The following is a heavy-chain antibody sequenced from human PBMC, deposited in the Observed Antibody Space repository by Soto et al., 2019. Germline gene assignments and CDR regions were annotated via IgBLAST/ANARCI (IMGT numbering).Heavy chain of an antibody. D-gene: IGHD6-13*01. CDR1: GDSISTYY. Sequence: SETLSLTCTVSGDSISTYYWTWIRQPPGKGLEWIGNIFYSGTTMYNPSLKSRVTMSVDTSKNQFSLNLSSVTAADTAVYYCAGQQLVYFDSWGQGTLVTVSS. J-gene: IGHJ4*02. CDR2: IFYSGTT. V-gene: IGHV4-59*01. CDR3: AGQQLVYFDS.